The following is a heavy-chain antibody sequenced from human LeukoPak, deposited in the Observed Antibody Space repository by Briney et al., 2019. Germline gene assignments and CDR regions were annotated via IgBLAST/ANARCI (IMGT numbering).Heavy chain of an antibody. CDR1: GGFINSRSYY. CDR3: AKPPITMIRGIIIDHYYGMDI. D-gene: IGHD3-10*01. J-gene: IGHJ6*02. Sequence: SETLSLTCTVSGGFINSRSYYWGWIRQPPGKGLEWIGSIYDSGTTYYNPSLKGRVTISIDTSKNQFSLKVNSVTAADTAVYFCAKPPITMIRGIIIDHYYGMDIWGQGTTVTVSS. V-gene: IGHV4-39*07. CDR2: IYDSGTT.